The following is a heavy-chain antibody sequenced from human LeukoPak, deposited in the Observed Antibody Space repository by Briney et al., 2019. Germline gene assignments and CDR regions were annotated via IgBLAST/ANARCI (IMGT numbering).Heavy chain of an antibody. Sequence: SETLSLTCAVYGGCFSGYYWSWIRQAPGKGLEGIGEINHSVSTNYNTSLNSRITISVDTSRNQYFLTLSSVTADKTVVYYCARANGGYSYATDYWGQGTVVSVS. CDR2: INHSVST. J-gene: IGHJ4*02. V-gene: IGHV4-34*01. CDR3: ARANGGYSYATDY. D-gene: IGHD5-18*01. CDR1: GGCFSGYY.